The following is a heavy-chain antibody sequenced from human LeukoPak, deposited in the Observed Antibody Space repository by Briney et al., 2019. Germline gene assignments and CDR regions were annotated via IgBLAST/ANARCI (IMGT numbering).Heavy chain of an antibody. Sequence: GGSLRLSCAASGFTFSSYGMHWVRQAPGKGLEWVAFIRYDGSNKYYADSVKGRFTISRDNSKNTLYLQMNSLRAEDTAVYYCAKGAYSSGDWFDPWGQGTLVTVSS. CDR3: AKGAYSSGDWFDP. V-gene: IGHV3-30*02. J-gene: IGHJ5*02. CDR1: GFTFSSYG. CDR2: IRYDGSNK. D-gene: IGHD6-19*01.